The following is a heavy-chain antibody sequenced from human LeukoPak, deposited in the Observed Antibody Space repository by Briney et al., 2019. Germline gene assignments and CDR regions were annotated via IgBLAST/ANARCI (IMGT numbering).Heavy chain of an antibody. D-gene: IGHD3-22*01. J-gene: IGHJ4*02. V-gene: IGHV3-43*02. CDR2: ISGDGGST. Sequence: TGGSLRLSCAASGFTFDDYAMHWVRQAPGKGLEWVSPISGDGGSTYYADSVKGRFTISRDNSKNSLYLQMNSLRTEDTALYYCAKGEDPYYDSSDADYWGQGTLVTVSS. CDR3: AKGEDPYYDSSDADY. CDR1: GFTFDDYA.